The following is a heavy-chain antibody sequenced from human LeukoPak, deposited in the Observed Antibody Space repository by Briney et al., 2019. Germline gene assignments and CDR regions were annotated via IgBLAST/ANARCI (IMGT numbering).Heavy chain of an antibody. V-gene: IGHV6-1*01. CDR3: AKLWGGQNWNDD. D-gene: IGHD3-16*01. CDR1: GDSVSSNSAA. CDR2: TYYRSKWYN. Sequence: SQTLSLTCAISGDSVSSNSAAWNWIRQSPSRGLEWLGRTYYRSKWYNDYAVSVKSRITINPDTSKNQFSLKLPSVTAADTAVYYCAKLWGGQNWNDDWGQGTLVTVSS. J-gene: IGHJ5*02.